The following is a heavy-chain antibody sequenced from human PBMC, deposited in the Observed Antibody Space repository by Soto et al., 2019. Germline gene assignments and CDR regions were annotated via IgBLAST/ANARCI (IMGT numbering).Heavy chain of an antibody. CDR1: GGSFSTYG. CDR2: IIPVFGTE. V-gene: IGHV1-69*06. J-gene: IGHJ6*02. D-gene: IGHD6-6*01. Sequence: SVKVSCKASGGSFSTYGISWVRQAPGQGLEWMGEIIPVFGTERYAQRFKGRVTITADRSTSTAYMELSSLRSEDTAVYYCARELGKYSTSHYYFYGMDVWGQGTTVTVSS. CDR3: ARELGKYSTSHYYFYGMDV.